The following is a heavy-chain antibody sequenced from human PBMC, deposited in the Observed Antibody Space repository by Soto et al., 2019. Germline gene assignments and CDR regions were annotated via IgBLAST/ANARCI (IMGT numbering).Heavy chain of an antibody. CDR2: ISSSSSTI. V-gene: IGHV3-48*01. D-gene: IGHD1-26*01. Sequence: EVQLVESGGGLVQPGGSLRLSCAASGFTFSNSGMNWVRQAPGKGLEWVSYISSSSSTIRYADSVKGRCTISRDNAKNSLFLQMNSLRAEDTAVEYCARDRGGAGATYYWGHGTLVTVSS. CDR1: GFTFSNSG. J-gene: IGHJ4*01. CDR3: ARDRGGAGATYY.